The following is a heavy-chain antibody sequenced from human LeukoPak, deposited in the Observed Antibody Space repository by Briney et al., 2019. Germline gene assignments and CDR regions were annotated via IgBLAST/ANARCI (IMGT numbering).Heavy chain of an antibody. J-gene: IGHJ4*02. CDR1: GFTFSSYW. Sequence: GGSLRLSCAASGFTFSSYWMSWVRQAPGKGLEWVANIEQDGSEKYYVDSVRGRFTISRDNAKNSLYLQMNSLRAGDTAVYYCARDPLNYYGSGSYYWSDGYWGQGTLVTVSS. CDR2: IEQDGSEK. V-gene: IGHV3-7*01. CDR3: ARDPLNYYGSGSYYWSDGY. D-gene: IGHD3-10*01.